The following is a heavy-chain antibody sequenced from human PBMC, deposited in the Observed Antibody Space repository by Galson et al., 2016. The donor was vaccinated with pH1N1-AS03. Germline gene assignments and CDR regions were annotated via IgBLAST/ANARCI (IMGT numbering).Heavy chain of an antibody. J-gene: IGHJ4*02. V-gene: IGHV3-23*01. D-gene: IGHD1-20*01. CDR1: GFSFSGYA. Sequence: SLRLSCAASGFSFSGYAMSWVRQAPGQGLEWVSAIGGSGATSFYADSVKGRFTISRDNSENMVYLQMNNLRAEDMALYYCTKTERGYNWNYFDYWGQGTLVTVSS. CDR3: TKTERGYNWNYFDY. CDR2: IGGSGATS.